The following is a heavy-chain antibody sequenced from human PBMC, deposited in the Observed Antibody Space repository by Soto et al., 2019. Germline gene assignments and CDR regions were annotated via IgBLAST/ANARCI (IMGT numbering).Heavy chain of an antibody. Sequence: PGGSLRLSCAASGFTFSSYSMNWVRQAPGKGLEWVSYISSSSSTIYYADSVKGRFTISRDNAKNSLYLQMNSLRAEDTAVYYCVRAGTTIFGVVDRVFDYWGQGTLVTVSS. V-gene: IGHV3-48*04. J-gene: IGHJ4*02. CDR1: GFTFSSYS. CDR3: VRAGTTIFGVVDRVFDY. D-gene: IGHD3-3*01. CDR2: ISSSSSTI.